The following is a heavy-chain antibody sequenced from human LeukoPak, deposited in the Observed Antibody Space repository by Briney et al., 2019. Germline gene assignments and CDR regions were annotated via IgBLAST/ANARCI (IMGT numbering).Heavy chain of an antibody. CDR2: IYTSGST. D-gene: IGHD2-2*01. Sequence: SETLSLTCTVSGGSISSYYWSWIRQPAGKGLEWIGRIYTSGSTNYNPSLKSQVTMSVDASKNQFSLKLSSVTAADTAVYYCARCAYCSGTSCCLGAFDYWGQGTLVTVSS. J-gene: IGHJ4*02. CDR1: GGSISSYY. CDR3: ARCAYCSGTSCCLGAFDY. V-gene: IGHV4-4*07.